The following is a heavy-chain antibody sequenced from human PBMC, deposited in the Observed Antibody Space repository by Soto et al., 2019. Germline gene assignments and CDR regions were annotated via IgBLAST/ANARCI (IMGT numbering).Heavy chain of an antibody. CDR1: GGSISSGDYY. J-gene: IGHJ6*02. Sequence: QVQLQESGPGLVKPSQTLSLTCTVSGGSISSGDYYWSWIRQPPGKGLEWIGYIYYSGSTYYNPSLKSRVTISVDTSKNQFSLKLSSVTAADTAVYYCARSLGRRRYYYGMDVWGQGTTVTVSS. V-gene: IGHV4-30-4*01. D-gene: IGHD7-27*01. CDR3: ARSLGRRRYYYGMDV. CDR2: IYYSGST.